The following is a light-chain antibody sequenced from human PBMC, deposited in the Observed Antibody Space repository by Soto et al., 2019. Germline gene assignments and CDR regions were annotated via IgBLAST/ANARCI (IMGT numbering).Light chain of an antibody. CDR1: SRDVGSYNL. CDR2: EAS. CDR3: CSYAGSSTSLYV. V-gene: IGLV2-23*01. J-gene: IGLJ1*01. Sequence: SALTQPASLSASRGQSLTVSCAGTSRDVGSYNLVSWYLQHPGKAPKLMIYEASKRPSGFSNRFSGSKSGNTASLTISGLQAEDEADYYCCSYAGSSTSLYVFGTGTKVTVL.